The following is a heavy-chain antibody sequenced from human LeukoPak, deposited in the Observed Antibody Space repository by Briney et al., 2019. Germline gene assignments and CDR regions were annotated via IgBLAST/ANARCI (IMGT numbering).Heavy chain of an antibody. J-gene: IGHJ4*02. V-gene: IGHV1-18*01. D-gene: IGHD1-26*01. Sequence: ASVKVSCKASGYTFTSYGISWVRQAPGQGLEWMGWISAYNGNTNYAQKLQGRVTMTTDTSTSTAYMELRSLRSDDTAVYYCAKDLRYSGSLRAMDYWGQGTVVTVSS. CDR1: GYTFTSYG. CDR3: AKDLRYSGSLRAMDY. CDR2: ISAYNGNT.